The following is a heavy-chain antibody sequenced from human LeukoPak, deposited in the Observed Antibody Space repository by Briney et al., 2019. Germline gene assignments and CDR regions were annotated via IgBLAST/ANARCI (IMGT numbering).Heavy chain of an antibody. Sequence: GGSLRLSCAASGFTFSSYNMNWVRQAPGKVLVWVSRINSDGSSTSYADSVKGRFTISRDNAKNTLYLQMNSLRAEDTAVYYCARGIGDYGGDYWGQGTLVTVSS. CDR3: ARGIGDYGGDY. CDR1: GFTFSSYN. V-gene: IGHV3-74*01. CDR2: INSDGSST. J-gene: IGHJ4*02. D-gene: IGHD4-17*01.